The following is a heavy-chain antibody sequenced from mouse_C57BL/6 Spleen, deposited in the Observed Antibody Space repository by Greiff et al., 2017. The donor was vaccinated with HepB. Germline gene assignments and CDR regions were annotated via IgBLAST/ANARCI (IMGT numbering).Heavy chain of an antibody. CDR2: IYPGSGNT. V-gene: IGHV1-66*01. CDR3: ARRPFDYFDY. CDR1: GYSFTSYY. Sequence: VQRVESGPELVKPGASVKISCKASGYSFTSYYIHWVKQRPGQGLEWIGWIYPGSGNTKYNEKFKGKATLTADTSSSTAYMQLSSLTSEDSAVYYCARRPFDYFDYWGQGTTLTVSS. J-gene: IGHJ2*01.